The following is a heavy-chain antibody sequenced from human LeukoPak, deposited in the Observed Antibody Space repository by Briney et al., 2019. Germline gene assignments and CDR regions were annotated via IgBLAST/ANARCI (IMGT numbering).Heavy chain of an antibody. J-gene: IGHJ6*03. CDR1: GYSISSGYY. Sequence: SETLSLTCTVSGYSISSGYYWGWIRQPPGKGLEWIGSIYHSGSTYYNPSLKSRVTIPVDTSKNQFSLKLSSVTAADTAVYYCARDVHSSAMDVWGKGTTVTVSS. CDR2: IYHSGST. D-gene: IGHD6-19*01. V-gene: IGHV4-38-2*02. CDR3: ARDVHSSAMDV.